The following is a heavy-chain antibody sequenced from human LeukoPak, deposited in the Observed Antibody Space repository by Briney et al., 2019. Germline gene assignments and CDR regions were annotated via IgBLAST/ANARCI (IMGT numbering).Heavy chain of an antibody. Sequence: KDGESLKISCKGSGYSFTSYWIGWVRQMPGKGLEWMGIIYPGDSDTRYSPSFQGQVTISADKSISTAYLQWSSLKASDTAMYYCARLGIVVVPAAPTGAFDIWGQGTMVTVSS. CDR2: IYPGDSDT. CDR3: ARLGIVVVPAAPTGAFDI. J-gene: IGHJ3*02. V-gene: IGHV5-51*01. CDR1: GYSFTSYW. D-gene: IGHD2-2*01.